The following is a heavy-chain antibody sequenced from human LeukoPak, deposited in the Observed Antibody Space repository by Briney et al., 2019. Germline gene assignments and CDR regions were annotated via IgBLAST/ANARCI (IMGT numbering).Heavy chain of an antibody. J-gene: IGHJ4*02. Sequence: GGSLRLSCAASGFTFSTYGMHWVRQAPGKGLEWVAIISYHGSDKYYGDSVKGRFTISRDNSKNTLYLQMNSLRAEDTAVYYCAKAELLWFGDPLDYWGQGTLVTVSS. D-gene: IGHD3-10*01. V-gene: IGHV3-30*18. CDR1: GFTFSTYG. CDR2: ISYHGSDK. CDR3: AKAELLWFGDPLDY.